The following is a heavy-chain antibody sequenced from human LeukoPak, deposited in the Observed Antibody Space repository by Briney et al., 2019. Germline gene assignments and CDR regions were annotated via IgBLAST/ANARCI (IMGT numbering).Heavy chain of an antibody. CDR3: ARPNGDYYNWFDP. CDR1: GYTFTGYN. D-gene: IGHD4-17*01. CDR2: INPNSGDT. J-gene: IGHJ5*02. Sequence: GASVKVSCKASGYTFTGYNLHWVRQAPGQGLEWMGWINPNSGDTSYAQNFQDRVTLTRDTSISTACMELTNLRSDDTAVYYCARPNGDYYNWFDPWGQGTLVTVSS. V-gene: IGHV1-2*02.